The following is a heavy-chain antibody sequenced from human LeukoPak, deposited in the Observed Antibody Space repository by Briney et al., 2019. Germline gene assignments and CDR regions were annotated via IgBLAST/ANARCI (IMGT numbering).Heavy chain of an antibody. Sequence: PGGSLRLSCAASGFALSSYTMSWVRQAPGKGLEWVANIKQDGSEKYYVDSVKGRFTISRDNAKNSLYLQMNSLRAEDTAVYYCAREKIKLDDAFDIWGQGTMVTVSS. V-gene: IGHV3-7*01. CDR3: AREKIKLDDAFDI. CDR1: GFALSSYT. CDR2: IKQDGSEK. D-gene: IGHD1-1*01. J-gene: IGHJ3*02.